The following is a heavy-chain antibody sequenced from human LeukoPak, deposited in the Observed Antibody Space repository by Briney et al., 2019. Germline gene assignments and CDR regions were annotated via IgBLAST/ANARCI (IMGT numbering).Heavy chain of an antibody. CDR2: INHSGST. CDR3: ARGSSWHDY. V-gene: IGHV4-34*01. D-gene: IGHD6-13*01. J-gene: IGHJ4*02. Sequence: PSETLSLTCAVYGGSFSGYYWSWIRQPPGKGLEWIGEINHSGSTNYNPSLKSRVTISVDTSKNQFSLELSSVTAADTAVYYCARGSSWHDYWGQGTLVTVSS. CDR1: GGSFSGYY.